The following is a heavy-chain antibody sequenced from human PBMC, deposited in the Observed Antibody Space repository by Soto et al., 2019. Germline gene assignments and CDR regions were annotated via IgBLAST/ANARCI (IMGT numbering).Heavy chain of an antibody. CDR1: GFAFSNYA. D-gene: IGHD6-6*01. Sequence: GGSLRLSCAASGFAFSNYAVHWVRQAPGKGLEWVSSTSTSIDATYYADSVKGRFTISRDDSKNTLYLQMNSLRAEDSAVYYCAKDRTVAARNFDYWGQGTQVTVSS. V-gene: IGHV3-23*01. CDR3: AKDRTVAARNFDY. J-gene: IGHJ4*02. CDR2: TSTSIDAT.